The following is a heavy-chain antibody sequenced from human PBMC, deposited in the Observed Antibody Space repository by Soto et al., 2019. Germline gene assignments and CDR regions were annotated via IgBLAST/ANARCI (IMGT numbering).Heavy chain of an antibody. CDR1: GGTFSSHS. V-gene: IGHV1-69*13. CDR3: AGSITMVRGVSNWFDP. J-gene: IGHJ5*02. CDR2: IIPIFGPA. D-gene: IGHD3-10*01. Sequence: SVKVSCKSSGGTFSSHSINWVRQAPGQGLEWMGGIIPIFGPANFAKKFQGRVTITADESTSTAYMELSSLRSEDTAVYYCAGSITMVRGVSNWFDPWGQGTLVTVSS.